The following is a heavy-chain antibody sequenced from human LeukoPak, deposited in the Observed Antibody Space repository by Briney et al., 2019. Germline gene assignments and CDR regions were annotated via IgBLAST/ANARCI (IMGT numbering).Heavy chain of an antibody. CDR3: AKPRAGRDYYGSGSYYKPDLSFDY. J-gene: IGHJ4*02. Sequence: PGGSLRLSCAASGFTFSSYAMSWVRQAPGKGLEWVSAISGSGGSTYYADSVKGRFTISRDNSKNTLYLQMNSPRAEDTAVYYCAKPRAGRDYYGSGSYYKPDLSFDYWGQGTLVTVSS. V-gene: IGHV3-23*01. D-gene: IGHD3-10*01. CDR1: GFTFSSYA. CDR2: ISGSGGST.